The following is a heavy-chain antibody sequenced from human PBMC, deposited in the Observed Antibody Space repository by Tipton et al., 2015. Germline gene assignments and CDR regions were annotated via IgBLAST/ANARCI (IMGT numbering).Heavy chain of an antibody. D-gene: IGHD4-23*01. CDR2: ISYTETS. Sequence: TLSLTCTVSGASVSSGPYYWSWIRQPPGKGLQWIGYISYTETSHYNPSLKSRVTISVDSSKNQFSLKLTSVTAADTAMYYCARARGRHGGLLDSWGQGTLVIVSS. J-gene: IGHJ4*02. CDR3: ARARGRHGGLLDS. V-gene: IGHV4-61*01. CDR1: GASVSSGPYY.